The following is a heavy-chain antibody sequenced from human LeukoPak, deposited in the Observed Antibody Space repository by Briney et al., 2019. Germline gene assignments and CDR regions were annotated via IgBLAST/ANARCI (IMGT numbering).Heavy chain of an antibody. CDR2: MNPNSGNT. V-gene: IGHV1-8*01. Sequence: ASVKVSCTASGYTFTSYDINWVRQATGQGLEWMGWMNPNSGNTGYAQKFQGRVTMTRNTSISTAYMELSSLRSEDTAVYYCARDLLGYCSGGSCGVDYWGQGTLVTVSS. J-gene: IGHJ4*02. CDR3: ARDLLGYCSGGSCGVDY. CDR1: GYTFTSYD. D-gene: IGHD2-15*01.